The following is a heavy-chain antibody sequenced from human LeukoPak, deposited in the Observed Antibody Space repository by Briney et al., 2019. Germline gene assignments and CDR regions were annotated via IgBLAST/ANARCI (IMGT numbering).Heavy chain of an antibody. V-gene: IGHV3-30*18. CDR3: AKDRDYGDRFDY. CDR2: ISYDGSNK. D-gene: IGHD4-17*01. J-gene: IGHJ4*02. CDR1: GFTFSSYG. Sequence: GGSLRLSCAASGFTFSSYGMPWVRQAPGKGLEWVAVISYDGSNKYHADSVKGRFTISRDNSKNTLCLQMNSLRAEDTAVYYCAKDRDYGDRFDYWGQGTLVTVSS.